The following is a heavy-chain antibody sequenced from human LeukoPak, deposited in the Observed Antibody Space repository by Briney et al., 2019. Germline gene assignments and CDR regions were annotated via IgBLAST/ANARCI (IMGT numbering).Heavy chain of an antibody. CDR3: ATFTLRDFWSGYPLDY. D-gene: IGHD3-3*01. J-gene: IGHJ4*02. Sequence: GASVKVSCKASGYTFTSYGISWVRQAPGQGLEWMGWISAYNGNTNYAQKLQGRVTMTTDTSTSTAYMELRSLGSDDTAVYYCATFTLRDFWSGYPLDYWGQGTLVTVSS. CDR1: GYTFTSYG. V-gene: IGHV1-18*01. CDR2: ISAYNGNT.